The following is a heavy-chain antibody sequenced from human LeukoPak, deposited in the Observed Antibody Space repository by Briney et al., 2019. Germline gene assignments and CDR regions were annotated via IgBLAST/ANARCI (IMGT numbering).Heavy chain of an antibody. D-gene: IGHD5-12*01. CDR3: SSGGGYGDY. V-gene: IGHV4-4*07. Sequence: SETLSLTCTVSGASVTSFYDNWIRESAGKGLEGIGRIHTNGSTDYRTSLNSRVTMSVHQSKKQISLKLTSVNAADTAVSFCSSGGGYGDYWGQGILVTVSS. CDR2: IHTNGST. CDR1: GASVTSFY. J-gene: IGHJ4*02.